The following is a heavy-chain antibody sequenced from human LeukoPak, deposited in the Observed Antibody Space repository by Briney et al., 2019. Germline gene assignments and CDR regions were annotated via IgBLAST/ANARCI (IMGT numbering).Heavy chain of an antibody. D-gene: IGHD6-13*01. CDR3: ARTLYIAAVPGGFDY. CDR1: GYTFTGHY. Sequence: ASVKVSCKASGYTFTGHYLHWVRQAPGQGLEWMGWINPKNAGTNFAQRFQGRVTMTRDTSISTVYMELSRLRSDDTALYYCARTLYIAAVPGGFDYWGQGSLVTVSS. J-gene: IGHJ4*02. CDR2: INPKNAGT. V-gene: IGHV1-2*02.